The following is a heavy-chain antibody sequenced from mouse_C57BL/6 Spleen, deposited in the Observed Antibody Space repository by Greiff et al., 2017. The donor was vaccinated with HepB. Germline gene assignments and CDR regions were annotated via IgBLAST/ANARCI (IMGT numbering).Heavy chain of an antibody. J-gene: IGHJ3*01. CDR2: IYPRDGST. CDR1: VCTFTSYD. Sequence: GPGVVGPGWGGGGCVKSSVCTFTSYDINWVSKRPGQGLEWIGWIYPRDGSTKYNEKFKGKATLTVDTSSSTAYMELHSLTSEDSAVYFCARRRWDGGAWFAYWGQGTLVTVSA. CDR3: ARRRWDGGAWFAY. D-gene: IGHD4-1*01. V-gene: IGHV1-85*01.